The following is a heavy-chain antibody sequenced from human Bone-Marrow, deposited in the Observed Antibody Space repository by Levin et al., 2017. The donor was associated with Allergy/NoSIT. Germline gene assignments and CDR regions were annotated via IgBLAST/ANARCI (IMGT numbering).Heavy chain of an antibody. J-gene: IGHJ4*02. CDR1: GFSLSTSGVG. V-gene: IGHV2-5*02. D-gene: IGHD2-15*01. Sequence: SGPTLVKHTQTLTLTCTFSGFSLSTSGVGVGWIRQPPGKALEWLALIYWDDDKPYSPSLKNRLTITKDPSKNQVVLTMTNMDPLDTATYYCARSQSGYCSGGSCHYYLDYWGQGTLVTVSS. CDR2: IYWDDDK. CDR3: ARSQSGYCSGGSCHYYLDY.